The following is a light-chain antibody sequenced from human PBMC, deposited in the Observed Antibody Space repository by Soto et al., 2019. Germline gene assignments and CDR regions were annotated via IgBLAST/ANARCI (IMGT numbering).Light chain of an antibody. Sequence: QSVLTQPPSVSAAPGQKVTISCSGSSSNIGKSFVSWYQQLPATVPKLLIYGNDQRPSGIPVRFSGSKSGTSATLVITGLQTGDEADYYCGTWDRTLSVYVFGFGTKLTVL. V-gene: IGLV1-51*01. J-gene: IGLJ1*01. CDR3: GTWDRTLSVYV. CDR2: GND. CDR1: SSNIGKSF.